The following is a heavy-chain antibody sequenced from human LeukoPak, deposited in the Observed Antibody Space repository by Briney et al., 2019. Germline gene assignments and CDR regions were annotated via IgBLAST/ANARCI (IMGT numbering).Heavy chain of an antibody. CDR2: ISAYNGNT. Sequence: EASVKVSCKASGYTFTSHSISWVRQAPGQGLEWMGWISAYNGNTTYAQKVKGRVTMTTDTSTSTAYMELRSLKSDDTAVYYCARASYCSDGSCYSDYWGQGTLVTVSS. CDR3: ARASYCSDGSCYSDY. D-gene: IGHD2-15*01. CDR1: GYTFTSHS. J-gene: IGHJ4*02. V-gene: IGHV1-18*01.